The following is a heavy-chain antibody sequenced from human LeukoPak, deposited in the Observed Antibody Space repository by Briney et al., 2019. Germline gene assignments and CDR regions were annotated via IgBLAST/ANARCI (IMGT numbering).Heavy chain of an antibody. CDR1: GFTFDDYA. CDR2: ISGDGGST. J-gene: IGHJ4*02. CDR3: ATPAIGIAAAGFDY. V-gene: IGHV3-43*02. D-gene: IGHD6-13*01. Sequence: GGSLRLSCAASGFTFDDYAMHWVRQAPGKGLEWVSLISGDGGSTYYTDSVKGRFTISRDNSKNSLYLQVNSLRTEDTALYYCATPAIGIAAAGFDYWGQGTLVTVSS.